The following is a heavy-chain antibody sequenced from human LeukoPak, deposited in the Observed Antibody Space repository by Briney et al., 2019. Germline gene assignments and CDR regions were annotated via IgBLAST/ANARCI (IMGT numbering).Heavy chain of an antibody. J-gene: IGHJ4*02. CDR3: ARFSSIAAAFDY. CDR1: GYSISSGYY. D-gene: IGHD6-13*01. V-gene: IGHV4-38-2*02. Sequence: PSETLSLTCTVSGYSISSGYYWGWIRQPPGKGLEWIGSLYHSGSTYYNPSLKSRVTMSVDTSKNQFSLNLNSVTAADTAVYYCARFSSIAAAFDYWGLGTLVTVSS. CDR2: LYHSGST.